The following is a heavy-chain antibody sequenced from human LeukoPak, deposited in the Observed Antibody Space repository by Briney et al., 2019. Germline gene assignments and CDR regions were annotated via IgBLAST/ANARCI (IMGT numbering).Heavy chain of an antibody. D-gene: IGHD5-18*01. J-gene: IGHJ4*02. CDR1: GFTFSSYS. Sequence: GGSLRLSCAASGFTFSSYSMNWVRQAPGKGLEWVSSISSSSSYIYYADSVKGRFTISRDNAKNSMYLQMNSLRAEDTAVYYCARERVGYSYGATCFDYWGQGTLVTVSS. CDR2: ISSSSSYI. V-gene: IGHV3-21*01. CDR3: ARERVGYSYGATCFDY.